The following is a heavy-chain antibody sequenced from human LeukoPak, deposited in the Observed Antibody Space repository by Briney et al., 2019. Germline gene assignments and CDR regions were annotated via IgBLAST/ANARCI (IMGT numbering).Heavy chain of an antibody. J-gene: IGHJ4*02. Sequence: GESLRISCRASGYTFTHQWIGWVRQMSGSGLEWMGIIYPRDSDTIYSASFQGHVTNSPDTSTNPAYLEWSSLEASDTAIYYCARHSDVIGAIWGQGTLVTVSS. D-gene: IGHD3-10*01. CDR1: GYTFTHQW. CDR2: IYPRDSDT. V-gene: IGHV5-51*01. CDR3: ARHSDVIGAI.